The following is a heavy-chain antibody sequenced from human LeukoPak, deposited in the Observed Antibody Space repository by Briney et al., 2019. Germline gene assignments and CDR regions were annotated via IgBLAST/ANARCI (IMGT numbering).Heavy chain of an antibody. J-gene: IGHJ4*02. V-gene: IGHV1-2*02. CDR2: INPNSGGT. CDR3: AREGRDYDILTGHRTYRLRPFDY. Sequence: GASVKVSCKASGYTFTGYYMHWVRQAPGQGLEWMGWINPNSGGTNYAQKFQGRVTMTRDTSISTAYMELSRLRSDDTAVYYCAREGRDYDILTGHRTYRLRPFDYWGQGTLVTVSS. CDR1: GYTFTGYY. D-gene: IGHD3-9*01.